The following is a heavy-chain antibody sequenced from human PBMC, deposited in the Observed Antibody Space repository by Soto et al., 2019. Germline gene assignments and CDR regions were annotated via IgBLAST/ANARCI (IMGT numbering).Heavy chain of an antibody. CDR2: ISYDGSNK. J-gene: IGHJ5*02. D-gene: IGHD3-10*01. CDR1: GFTFSSYA. V-gene: IGHV3-30-3*01. CDR3: ARGSGSTMVRGVIIKAGWFDP. Sequence: GGSLRLSCAASGFTFSSYAMHWVRQAPGKGLEWVAVISYDGSNKYYADSVKGRFTISRDNSRNTLYLQRNSLRAEDTAVYYCARGSGSTMVRGVIIKAGWFDPWGQGTLVTVSS.